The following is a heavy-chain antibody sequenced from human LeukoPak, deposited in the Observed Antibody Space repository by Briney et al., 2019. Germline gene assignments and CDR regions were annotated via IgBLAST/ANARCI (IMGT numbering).Heavy chain of an antibody. D-gene: IGHD3-10*01. V-gene: IGHV3-11*01. CDR2: IHPSAKII. CDR1: GFIFSDYY. CDR3: ARTYGSGSSY. J-gene: IGHJ4*02. Sequence: PGGSLRLSCAASGFIFSDYYMTWIRQAPGKGLEWVSYIHPSAKIIYYADSVKGRFTISRDNARNSLYLQMNSLRDEDTAIYYCARTYGSGSSYWGQGTLVTVSS.